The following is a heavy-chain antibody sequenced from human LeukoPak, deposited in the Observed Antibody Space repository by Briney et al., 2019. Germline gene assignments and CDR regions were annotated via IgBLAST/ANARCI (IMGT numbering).Heavy chain of an antibody. CDR2: INHSGST. CDR1: GGSFSGYY. V-gene: IGHV4-34*01. J-gene: IGHJ4*02. Sequence: SGTLSLTCAVYGGSFSGYYWSWIRQPPGKGLEWIGEINHSGSTNYNPSLKSRVTISVDTSKNQFSLKLSSVTAADTAVYYCARQVTMVRGLDYWGQGTLVTVSS. CDR3: ARQVTMVRGLDY. D-gene: IGHD3-10*01.